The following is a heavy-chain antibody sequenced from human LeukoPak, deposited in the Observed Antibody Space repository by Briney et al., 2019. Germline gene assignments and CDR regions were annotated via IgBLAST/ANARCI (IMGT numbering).Heavy chain of an antibody. V-gene: IGHV4-30-2*01. J-gene: IGHJ4*02. CDR1: GGSISSGGYF. CDR2: IYHSGST. Sequence: SETLSLTCTVSGGSISSGGYFWSWIRQPPGKGLEWIGYIYHSGSTDYSPSLKSRVTISVDRSSNQFSLKLSSVTAADTAVYYCARGFSGSYHPSFDYWGQGTLVTVTS. D-gene: IGHD1-26*01. CDR3: ARGFSGSYHPSFDY.